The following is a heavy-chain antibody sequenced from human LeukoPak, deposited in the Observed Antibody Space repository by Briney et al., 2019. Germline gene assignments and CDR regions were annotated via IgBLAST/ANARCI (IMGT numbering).Heavy chain of an antibody. D-gene: IGHD3-3*01. V-gene: IGHV1-3*02. CDR2: SNAGNGNT. CDR3: ARGETTMYYDFWSGYGY. CDR1: GYTFTSYA. Sequence: GASVKVSCKASGYTFTSYAMHWVRQAPGQRLEWMGWSNAGNGNTKYSQEFKGRVTITRDTSASTAYMELSSLRSEDTAVYYCARGETTMYYDFWSGYGYWGQGTQVTVSS. J-gene: IGHJ4*02.